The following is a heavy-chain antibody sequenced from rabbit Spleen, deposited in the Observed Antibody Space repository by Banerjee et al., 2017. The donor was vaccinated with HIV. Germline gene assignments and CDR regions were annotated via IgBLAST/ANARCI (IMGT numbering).Heavy chain of an antibody. J-gene: IGHJ6*01. CDR3: ARDTSSSFSSYGMDL. D-gene: IGHD1-1*01. Sequence: QSLEEFGGDLVKPGASLTLTCTASGVSFSSSSYMCWVRQAPGKGLEWIACIDSGSSGFTYFATWAKGRFTCSKTSSTTVTLQMTRLTAADTATYFCARDTSSSFSSYGMDLWGPGTLVTVS. V-gene: IGHV1S40*01. CDR2: IDSGSSGFT. CDR1: GVSFSSSSY.